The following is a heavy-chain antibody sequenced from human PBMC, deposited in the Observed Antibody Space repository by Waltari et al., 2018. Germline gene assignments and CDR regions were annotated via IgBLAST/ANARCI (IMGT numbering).Heavy chain of an antibody. J-gene: IGHJ6*03. Sequence: EVQLVESGGGLVKPGGSLRLSCAASGFTFSSYSMNWVRQAPGKGLEWVSSISSSSSYIYYADSVKGRFTISRDNSKNSLYLQMNSLRAEDTAVYYCARDSSSSESYYYYYYMDVWGKGTTVTISS. CDR3: ARDSSSSESYYYYYYMDV. D-gene: IGHD6-6*01. CDR2: ISSSSSYI. CDR1: GFTFSSYS. V-gene: IGHV3-21*01.